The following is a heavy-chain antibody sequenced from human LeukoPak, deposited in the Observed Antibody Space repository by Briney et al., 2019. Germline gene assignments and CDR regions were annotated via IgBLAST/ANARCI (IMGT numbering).Heavy chain of an antibody. Sequence: PSETLSLTCAVYGGSFSGYYWSWIRQPPGKGLEWIGEINHSGSTNYNPSLKSRVTILVDTSKNQFSLKLSSVTAADTAVYYCARAGARYCSSTSCYFRGYWYFDLWGRGTLVTVSS. CDR2: INHSGST. J-gene: IGHJ2*01. CDR1: GGSFSGYY. CDR3: ARAGARYCSSTSCYFRGYWYFDL. D-gene: IGHD2-2*01. V-gene: IGHV4-34*01.